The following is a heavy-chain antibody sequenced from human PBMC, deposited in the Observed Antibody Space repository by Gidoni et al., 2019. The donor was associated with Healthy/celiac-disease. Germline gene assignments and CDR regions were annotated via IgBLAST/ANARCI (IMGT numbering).Heavy chain of an antibody. D-gene: IGHD2-8*01. Sequence: EVQLVESGGGLVKPGGSLRLSCAASGFTFSNAWMSWVRQVPGKGLEWVGRIKSKTDGGTTDYAEPVKGRFTISRADSKHTLYLQMNSLKTEDTAVYYCTTGTYCTNGVCYLYYFDYWGQGTLVTVSS. J-gene: IGHJ4*02. V-gene: IGHV3-15*01. CDR3: TTGTYCTNGVCYLYYFDY. CDR1: GFTFSNAW. CDR2: IKSKTDGGTT.